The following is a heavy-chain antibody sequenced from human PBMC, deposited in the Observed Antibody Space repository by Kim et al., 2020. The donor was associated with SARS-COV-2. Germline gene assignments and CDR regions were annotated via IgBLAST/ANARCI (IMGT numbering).Heavy chain of an antibody. V-gene: IGHV3-21*01. D-gene: IGHD6-19*01. Sequence: YADSVKGRFTISRDNAKNSLYLQMNSLRAEDTAVYYCARGAVAGAPGFDYWGQGTLVTVSS. CDR3: ARGAVAGAPGFDY. J-gene: IGHJ4*02.